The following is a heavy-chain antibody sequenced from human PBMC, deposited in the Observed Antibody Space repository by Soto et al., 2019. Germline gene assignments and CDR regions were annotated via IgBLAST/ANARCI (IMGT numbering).Heavy chain of an antibody. J-gene: IGHJ4*02. D-gene: IGHD2-2*01. CDR3: ARDRNHIVVVPAATYYFDY. Sequence: WASVKVSCKASGYTFTGYYMHWVRQAPGQGLEWMGWINPNSGGTNYAQKFQGRVTMTRDTSISTAYMELSRLRSDDTAVYYCARDRNHIVVVPAATYYFDYWGQGTLVTVSS. CDR2: INPNSGGT. CDR1: GYTFTGYY. V-gene: IGHV1-2*02.